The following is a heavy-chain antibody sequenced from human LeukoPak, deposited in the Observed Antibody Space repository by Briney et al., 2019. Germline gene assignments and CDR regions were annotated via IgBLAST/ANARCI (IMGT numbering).Heavy chain of an antibody. CDR3: ARGIGTGRQPFDY. J-gene: IGHJ4*02. Sequence: GGSLRLSCAASGFTFSSYSMNWVRQAPGKGLEWVSYISSVSSTIYYADSVKGRFTISRDNAKNSLYLQMNSLRAEDTAVYYCARGIGTGRQPFDYWGQGTLVTVSS. CDR1: GFTFSSYS. V-gene: IGHV3-48*01. CDR2: ISSVSSTI. D-gene: IGHD1-1*01.